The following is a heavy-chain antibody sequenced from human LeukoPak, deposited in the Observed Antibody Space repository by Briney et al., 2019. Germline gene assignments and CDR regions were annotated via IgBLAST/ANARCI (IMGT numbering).Heavy chain of an antibody. J-gene: IGHJ4*02. CDR1: GFTFSSYW. V-gene: IGHV3-7*01. Sequence: GGSLRLSCAASGFTFSSYWMSWVRQAPGKGLEWVSNIKQDGSEKYYVDSVKGRFTISRDNAKNSLYLQMNSLGAEDTAAYYCARRGGGYQPLDYWGQGTLVTVSS. CDR3: ARRGGGYQPLDY. D-gene: IGHD5-12*01. CDR2: IKQDGSEK.